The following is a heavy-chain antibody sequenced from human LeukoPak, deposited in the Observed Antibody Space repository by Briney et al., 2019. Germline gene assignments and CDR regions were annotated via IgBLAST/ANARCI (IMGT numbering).Heavy chain of an antibody. CDR2: VYYTGST. CDR1: GGSVNNYY. J-gene: IGHJ4*02. V-gene: IGHV4-59*02. CDR3: ARQKKGLQRVDTGFDS. D-gene: IGHD2-15*01. Sequence: PSETLSLTCTVSGGSVNNYYWFWIRQSPGKGLEYIGYVYYTGSTDYNPSLESRVTISVDTSKNQFSLKLRPVTAADTATYYCARQKKGLQRVDTGFDSWGQGTLVIVSS.